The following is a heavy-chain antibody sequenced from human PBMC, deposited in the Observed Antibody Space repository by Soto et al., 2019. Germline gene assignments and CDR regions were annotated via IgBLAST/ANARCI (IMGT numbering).Heavy chain of an antibody. J-gene: IGHJ4*02. Sequence: PGGSLRLSCAASGFTFSSYSMNWVRQAPGKGLEWVSYISSSSSTIYYADSVEGRFTISRDNAKNSLYLQMNSLRAEDTAVYYCARFAVGATFDYWGQGTLVTVYS. CDR2: ISSSSSTI. V-gene: IGHV3-48*01. CDR3: ARFAVGATFDY. D-gene: IGHD1-26*01. CDR1: GFTFSSYS.